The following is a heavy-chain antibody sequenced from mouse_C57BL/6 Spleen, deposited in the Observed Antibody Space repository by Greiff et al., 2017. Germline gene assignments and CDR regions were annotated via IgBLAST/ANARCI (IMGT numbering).Heavy chain of an antibody. J-gene: IGHJ1*03. Sequence: QVQLQQSGAELVRPGASVTLSCKASGYTFTDYEMHWVKQTPVHGLEWIGAIDPETGGTAYNQTFKGKAILTADKSSSTAYMELRSLTSEDSAVYYCTRNYGTRYFDVWGTGTTVTVSS. V-gene: IGHV1-15*01. CDR3: TRNYGTRYFDV. D-gene: IGHD1-1*01. CDR2: IDPETGGT. CDR1: GYTFTDYE.